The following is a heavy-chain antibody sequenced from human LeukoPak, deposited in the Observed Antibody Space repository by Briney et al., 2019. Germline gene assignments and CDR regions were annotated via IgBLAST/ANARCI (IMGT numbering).Heavy chain of an antibody. CDR2: VHYSGTS. CDR1: GGSISSSSYY. D-gene: IGHD1-26*01. Sequence: SETLSLTCTVSGGSISSSSYYWGWIRQPPGKGLEWIGSVHYSGTSYYNASLKSRVTISVDTSKNNFSLKLSSVTAAETAAYYCARAPRWEWESQEGTPNDIWGQGTMVTVSS. V-gene: IGHV4-39*02. CDR3: ARAPRWEWESQEGTPNDI. J-gene: IGHJ3*02.